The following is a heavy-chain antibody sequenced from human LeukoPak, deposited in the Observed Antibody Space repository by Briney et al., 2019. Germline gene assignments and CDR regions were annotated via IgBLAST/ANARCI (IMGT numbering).Heavy chain of an antibody. CDR1: GGSFSGYY. V-gene: IGHV4-34*01. CDR3: ARAMGYSLAFDI. D-gene: IGHD2-15*01. Sequence: SETLSLTCAVYGGSFSGYYWSWIRQPPGKGLEWIGEINHSGSTNQNPSLKSRVTISVDTSKNQFSLKLSSVTAADTAVYYCARAMGYSLAFDIWGQGTMVTVSS. CDR2: INHSGST. J-gene: IGHJ3*02.